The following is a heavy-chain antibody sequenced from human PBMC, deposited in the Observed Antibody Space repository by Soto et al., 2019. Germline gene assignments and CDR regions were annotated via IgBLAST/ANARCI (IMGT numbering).Heavy chain of an antibody. J-gene: IGHJ4*02. V-gene: IGHV3-30-3*01. CDR1: GFTFSSYA. Sequence: QVQLVESGGGVVQPGRSLRLSCAASGFTFSSYAMHWVRQAPGKGLEWVAVISYDGSNKYYADSVKGRFTISRDNSKNTLYVEWNVLRAEATAVYYCAGEGYYGSGSGFDYWGQGTLVTVSS. D-gene: IGHD3-10*01. CDR2: ISYDGSNK. CDR3: AGEGYYGSGSGFDY.